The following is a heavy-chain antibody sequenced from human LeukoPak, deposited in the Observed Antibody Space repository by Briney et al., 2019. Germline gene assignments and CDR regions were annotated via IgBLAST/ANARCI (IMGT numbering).Heavy chain of an antibody. CDR3: ARAMTS. Sequence: PGGSLRLSCAASGFTFSSYDLSWVRQAPGKGLEWVSHISSSGTIIYYADSVKGRFTISRDNAKNSLYLQMNSLRAEDTAVYYCARAMTSWGQGTLVTVSS. D-gene: IGHD4-11*01. CDR1: GFTFSSYD. J-gene: IGHJ4*02. V-gene: IGHV3-48*03. CDR2: ISSSGTII.